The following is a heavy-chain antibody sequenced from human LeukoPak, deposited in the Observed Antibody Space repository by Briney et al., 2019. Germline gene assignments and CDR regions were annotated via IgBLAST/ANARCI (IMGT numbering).Heavy chain of an antibody. J-gene: IGHJ4*02. CDR3: ARGRKQWLVEPYYFDY. CDR2: IYYSGST. CDR1: GGSISSNSYY. D-gene: IGHD6-19*01. Sequence: SETLSLTCTVSGGSISSNSYYWGWIRQPPGKGLKWIGSIYYSGSTYYNPSLKSRVTISVDTSKNQFSLKLNSVTAADTAVYYCARGRKQWLVEPYYFDYWGQGTLVTVSS. V-gene: IGHV4-39*07.